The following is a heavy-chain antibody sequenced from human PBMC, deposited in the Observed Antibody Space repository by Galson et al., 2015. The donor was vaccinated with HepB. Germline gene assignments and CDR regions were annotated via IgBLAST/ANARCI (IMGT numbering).Heavy chain of an antibody. CDR1: GFTFSNAW. D-gene: IGHD3-22*01. CDR3: TSHYYYDSSGYFYAFDI. Sequence: SLRLSCAASGFTFSNAWMSWVRQAPGKGLEWVGRIKSKTDGGTTDYAAPVKGRFTISRDDSKNTLYLQMNSLKTEDTAVYYCTSHYYYDSSGYFYAFDIWGQGTMVTVSS. J-gene: IGHJ3*02. CDR2: IKSKTDGGTT. V-gene: IGHV3-15*01.